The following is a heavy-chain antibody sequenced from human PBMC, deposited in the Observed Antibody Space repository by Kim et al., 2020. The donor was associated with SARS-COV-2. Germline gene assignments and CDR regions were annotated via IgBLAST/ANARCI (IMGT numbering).Heavy chain of an antibody. CDR1: GGSISSYY. CDR3: ARDRGIVVVPAAILSAFDI. CDR2: IYTSGST. J-gene: IGHJ3*02. V-gene: IGHV4-4*07. Sequence: SETLSLACTVSGGSISSYYWSWIRQPAGKGLEWIGRIYTSGSTNYNPSLKSRVTMSVDTSKNQFSLKLSSVTAADTAVYYCARDRGIVVVPAAILSAFDIWGQGTMVTVSS. D-gene: IGHD2-2*02.